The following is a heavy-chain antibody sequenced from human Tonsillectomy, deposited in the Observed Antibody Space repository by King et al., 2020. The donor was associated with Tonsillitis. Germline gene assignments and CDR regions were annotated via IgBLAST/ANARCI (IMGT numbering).Heavy chain of an antibody. CDR3: ARDQPAYTTSLYYFNH. D-gene: IGHD3-16*01. CDR2: IKQDGSEI. Sequence: VQLVESGGGLVQSGGSLSLSCAASGFTFTTYWMSWVRQAPGKGLEWVANIKQDGSEIHYVDSVKGRFTISRDNAKNLLFLQMNSLRAEDTAGYYCARDQPAYTTSLYYFNHGGQGTLVTVYS. J-gene: IGHJ4*02. CDR1: GFTFTTYW. V-gene: IGHV3-7*03.